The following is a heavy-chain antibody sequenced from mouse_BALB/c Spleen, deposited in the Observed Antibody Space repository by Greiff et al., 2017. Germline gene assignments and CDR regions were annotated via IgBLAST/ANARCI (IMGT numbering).Heavy chain of an antibody. J-gene: IGHJ4*01. V-gene: IGHV2-2*02. CDR1: GFSLTSYG. D-gene: IGHD2-1*01. CDR2: IWSGGST. Sequence: VKLQESGPGLVQPSQSLSITCTVSGFSLTSYGVHWVRQSPGKGLEWLGVIWSGGSTDYNAAFISRLSISKDNSKSQVFFKMNSLRANDTAIYYCARYGNYVVYAMDDWGQGTSVTVSS. CDR3: ARYGNYVVYAMDD.